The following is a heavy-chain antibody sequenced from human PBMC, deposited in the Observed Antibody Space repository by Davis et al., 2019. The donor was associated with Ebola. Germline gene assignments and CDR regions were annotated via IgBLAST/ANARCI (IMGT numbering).Heavy chain of an antibody. CDR1: GFTFSSYA. J-gene: IGHJ3*02. V-gene: IGHV3-23*01. CDR3: ARVGYYDSSGYYSHDAFDI. Sequence: PGGSLRLSCAASGFTFSSYAMSWVRQAPGKGLEWVSAISGSGGSTYYADSVKGRFTISRDNSKNTLYLQMNSLRAEDTAVYYCARVGYYDSSGYYSHDAFDIWGQGTMVTVSS. CDR2: ISGSGGST. D-gene: IGHD3-22*01.